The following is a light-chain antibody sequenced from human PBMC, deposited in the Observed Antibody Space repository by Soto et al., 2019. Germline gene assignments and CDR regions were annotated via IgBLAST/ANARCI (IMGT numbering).Light chain of an antibody. V-gene: IGLV2-11*01. CDR1: SSDVGGYEY. J-gene: IGLJ1*01. CDR3: KSYAGSNTYV. Sequence: QSALTQPRSVSGSPGQSVTISCSGTSSDVGGYEYVSWYQQHPGKAPTLMIYHVAQRPSGVPDRFSGSKSGTTASLTISGLQAEDEAEYFCKSYAGSNTYVFGSGTKVTVL. CDR2: HVA.